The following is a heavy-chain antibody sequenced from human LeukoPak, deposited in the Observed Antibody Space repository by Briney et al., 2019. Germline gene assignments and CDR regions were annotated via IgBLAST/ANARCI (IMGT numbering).Heavy chain of an antibody. V-gene: IGHV4-61*01. CDR1: GGSVSSGSYY. D-gene: IGHD3-10*01. CDR2: IYYSGST. CDR3: ARGLYYYGSGSYYNAIDY. Sequence: SETLSLTCSVSGGSVSSGSYYWSWIRQPPGKGLEWIGYIYYSGSTNYNPSLKSRVTISVDTSKNQFSLKLSSVTAADTAVYCCARGLYYYGSGSYYNAIDYWGQGTLVTVSS. J-gene: IGHJ4*02.